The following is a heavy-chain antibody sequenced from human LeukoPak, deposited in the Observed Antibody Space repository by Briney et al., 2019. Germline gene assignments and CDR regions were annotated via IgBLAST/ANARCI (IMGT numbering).Heavy chain of an antibody. Sequence: APVKVSCKASGGTFSSYAISWVRQAPGQGLEWMGGIIPVFGTSNYAQKFQGRVTITADESTRTAYMELSSLRSEDTAVYYCARVTGGRYCSTTSCYMRGWFDPWGQGTLVTVSS. CDR3: ARVTGGRYCSTTSCYMRGWFDP. D-gene: IGHD2-2*02. CDR2: IIPVFGTS. J-gene: IGHJ5*02. V-gene: IGHV1-69*13. CDR1: GGTFSSYA.